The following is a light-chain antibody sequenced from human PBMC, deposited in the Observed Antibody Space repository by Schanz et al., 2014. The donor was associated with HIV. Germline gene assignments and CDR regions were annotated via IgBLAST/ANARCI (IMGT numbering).Light chain of an antibody. CDR2: DNN. Sequence: QSVLTQPPSVSGAPGQTVTISCTGSSSNIGKNYVSWFQLLPGTAPKLLIYDNNNRPSGIPDRFSGSKSGTSASLAITGLQAEDEADYYCQSYDSSLSGSYVFGTGTKLTVL. CDR3: QSYDSSLSGSYV. CDR1: SSNIGKNYV. J-gene: IGLJ1*01. V-gene: IGLV1-40*01.